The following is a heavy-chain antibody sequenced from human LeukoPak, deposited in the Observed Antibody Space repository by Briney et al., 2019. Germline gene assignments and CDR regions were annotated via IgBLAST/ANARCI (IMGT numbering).Heavy chain of an antibody. D-gene: IGHD3-3*01. CDR3: ASAXPFWSGLGVYYMDV. CDR2: ISSSGSTR. V-gene: IGHV3-48*03. J-gene: IGHJ6*03. Sequence: GGSLRLSCAASGFTSSSYEMNWVRQAPGKGLEWVSYISSSGSTRYYADSVKGRFTISRDDAKNSLYLQMNSLRAEDTAVYYCASAXPFWSGLGVYYMDVWGKGTTVTVSS. CDR1: GFTSSSYE.